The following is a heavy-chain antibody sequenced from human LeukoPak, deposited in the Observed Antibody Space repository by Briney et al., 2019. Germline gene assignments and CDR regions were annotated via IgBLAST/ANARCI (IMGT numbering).Heavy chain of an antibody. D-gene: IGHD6-19*01. Sequence: SETLSLTCTVSGGSISSGSYYWSWIRQPAGKGLEWIGRIYTSGSTNYNPSLKSRVTISVDTSKNQFSLKLSSVTAADTAVYYCASEAKSDSSGWYPYYYYYYMDVWGKGTTVTISS. J-gene: IGHJ6*03. CDR2: IYTSGST. CDR1: GGSISSGSYY. V-gene: IGHV4-61*02. CDR3: ASEAKSDSSGWYPYYYYYYMDV.